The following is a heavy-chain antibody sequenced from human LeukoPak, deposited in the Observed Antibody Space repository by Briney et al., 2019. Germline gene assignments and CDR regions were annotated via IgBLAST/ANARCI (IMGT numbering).Heavy chain of an antibody. J-gene: IGHJ4*02. CDR2: LRNDGLSK. CDR3: SKGGGTFDY. V-gene: IGHV3-30*02. CDR1: GFTFTNYG. Sequence: GGSLRLSCAASGFTFTNYGIHWVRQAPGKGLEWVAFLRNDGLSKYVDSVKGRFTISRDNSKNTLFLQMNSLRVEDTAVYYCSKGGGTFDYWGQGTLVTVSS.